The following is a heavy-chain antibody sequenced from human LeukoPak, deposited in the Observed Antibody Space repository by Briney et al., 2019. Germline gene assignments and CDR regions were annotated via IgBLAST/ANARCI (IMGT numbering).Heavy chain of an antibody. D-gene: IGHD1-26*01. CDR1: GFTFDDYA. Sequence: GGSLRLSCAASGFTFDDYAMHWVRQAPGKGLEWVSLISWDGGSTYYADSVKGRFTISRDNSKNSLYLQMNSLRAEDTALYYCAKDFYSRDYYYYMDVWGKGTTVTVSS. CDR2: ISWDGGST. J-gene: IGHJ6*03. V-gene: IGHV3-43D*03. CDR3: AKDFYSRDYYYYMDV.